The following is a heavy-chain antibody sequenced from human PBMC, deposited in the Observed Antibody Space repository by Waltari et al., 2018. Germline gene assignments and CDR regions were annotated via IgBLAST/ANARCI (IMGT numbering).Heavy chain of an antibody. CDR1: GVSTTSDRTY. CDR2: LSYSGAT. CDR3: ATYIGASLGTAAFDV. D-gene: IGHD5-12*01. J-gene: IGHJ3*01. V-gene: IGHV4-39*01. Sequence: QLQLQESGPGLVKPSETMFLTCSVTGVSTTSDRTYWGWIRQPPGQGLEWIATLSYSGATYSSPSLKSRVTISRDTSKNQVSLQLGSVTAADTAVYYCATYIGASLGTAAFDVWGQGTMVTVSS.